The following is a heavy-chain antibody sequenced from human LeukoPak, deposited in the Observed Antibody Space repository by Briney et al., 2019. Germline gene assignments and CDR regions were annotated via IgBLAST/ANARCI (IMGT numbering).Heavy chain of an antibody. D-gene: IGHD2-15*01. J-gene: IGHJ5*02. V-gene: IGHV4-4*02. CDR1: GGSISNTNW. CDR3: ARDRGFCSGGSCYRWFDP. Sequence: SETLSLTCGVSGGSISNTNWWTWVRQPPGKGLEWIGEVNLQGSTNYNPSLKSRVTISVDTSKKQFSLKLSSVTAADTAVYYCARDRGFCSGGSCYRWFDPWGQGTLVTVSS. CDR2: VNLQGST.